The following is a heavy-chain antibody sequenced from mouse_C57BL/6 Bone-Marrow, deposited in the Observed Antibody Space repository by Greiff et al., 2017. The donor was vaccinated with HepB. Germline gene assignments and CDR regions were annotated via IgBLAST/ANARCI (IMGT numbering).Heavy chain of an antibody. CDR2: IYPGGGYT. CDR1: GYTFTNYW. CDR3: ARWGLGRDY. D-gene: IGHD4-1*01. Sequence: LVESGAELVRPGTSVKMSCKASGYTFTNYWIGWAKQRPGHGLEWIGDIYPGGGYTNYNEKFKGKATLTADKSSSTAYMQFSSLTSEDSAIYYCARWGLGRDYWGQGTTLTVSS. J-gene: IGHJ2*01. V-gene: IGHV1-63*01.